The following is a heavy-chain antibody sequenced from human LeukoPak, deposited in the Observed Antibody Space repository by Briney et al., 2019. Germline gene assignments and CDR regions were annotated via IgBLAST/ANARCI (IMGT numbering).Heavy chain of an antibody. Sequence: ASVKVSCKTSGYTFTSYAMNWARQAPGQGLEWMGWINTNTGNPTYAQGFTGRFVFSLDTSVTTAYLQISSLKAEDTAVYYCARASQLRYFDWSTTYYYYGMDVWGQGTTVTVSS. CDR1: GYTFTSYA. J-gene: IGHJ6*02. D-gene: IGHD3-9*01. V-gene: IGHV7-4-1*02. CDR2: INTNTGNP. CDR3: ARASQLRYFDWSTTYYYYGMDV.